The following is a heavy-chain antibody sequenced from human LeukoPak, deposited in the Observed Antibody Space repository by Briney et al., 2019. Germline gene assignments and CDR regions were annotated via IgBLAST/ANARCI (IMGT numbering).Heavy chain of an antibody. Sequence: ASVKVSCKASGYTFTSYYMHWVRQAPGQGLEWMGIINPSGGSTSYAQKFQGRVTMTRDMSTSTVYMELSSLRSEDTAVYYCARGMGRRTSYYDSSGSNFDYWGQGTLVTVSS. V-gene: IGHV1-46*01. CDR1: GYTFTSYY. J-gene: IGHJ4*02. CDR2: INPSGGST. D-gene: IGHD3-22*01. CDR3: ARGMGRRTSYYDSSGSNFDY.